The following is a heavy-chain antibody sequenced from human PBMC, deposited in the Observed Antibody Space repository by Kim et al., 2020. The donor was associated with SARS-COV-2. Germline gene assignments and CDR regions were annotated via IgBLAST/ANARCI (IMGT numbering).Heavy chain of an antibody. V-gene: IGHV5-51*01. D-gene: IGHD3-16*01. J-gene: IGHJ4*02. CDR1: GNNFTNSW. Sequence: GESLKISCKGSGNNFTNSWIGWVRQMPGKGLECMGIIYPGDSDTRYSPSFEGQVTMSADKASATAYLQWSSLKASDTAIYYCARHIARGSYTFDSWGQGTLVTVSA. CDR2: IYPGDSDT. CDR3: ARHIARGSYTFDS.